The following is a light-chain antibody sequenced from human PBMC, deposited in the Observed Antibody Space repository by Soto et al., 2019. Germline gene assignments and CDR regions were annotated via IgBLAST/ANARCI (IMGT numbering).Light chain of an antibody. Sequence: DIQMTQSPSSLSASVGDRVTVTCRASQSIDTYLNWYQQRPGQAPKLLIYVASTLQSVVPSRFSGSGSGTHFTLTISSLQPEDVASYYCQQNQDIPLTFGRGTRVERK. CDR3: QQNQDIPLT. CDR1: QSIDTY. J-gene: IGKJ1*01. CDR2: VAS. V-gene: IGKV1-39*01.